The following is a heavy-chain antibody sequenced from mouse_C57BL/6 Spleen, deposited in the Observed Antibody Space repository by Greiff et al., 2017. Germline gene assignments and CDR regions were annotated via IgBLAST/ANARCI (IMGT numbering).Heavy chain of an antibody. Sequence: QVQLQQSGAELVKPGASVKLSCKASGYTFTSYWMQWVKQRPGQGLEWIGEIDPSDSYTNYNQKFKGKATLTVDTSSSTAYMQLSSLTSEDSAVYYGARDYYGSSEWYFDGWGTGTTVTVSS. CDR3: ARDYYGSSEWYFDG. CDR2: IDPSDSYT. V-gene: IGHV1-50*01. D-gene: IGHD1-1*01. CDR1: GYTFTSYW. J-gene: IGHJ1*03.